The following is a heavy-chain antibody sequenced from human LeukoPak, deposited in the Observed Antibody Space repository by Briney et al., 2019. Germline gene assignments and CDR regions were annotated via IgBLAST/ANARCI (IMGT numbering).Heavy chain of an antibody. CDR2: ISYDGSNK. V-gene: IGHV3-30*01. Sequence: GGSLRPSCAAPGFTFSSYAMHWVRQAPGKGLEWGAVISYDGSNKYYADSVKGRFTISRDNSKNTLYLQMNSLRAEDTAVYYCARDGDNWNDVRYFDYWGQGTLVTVSS. CDR3: ARDGDNWNDVRYFDY. D-gene: IGHD1-1*01. CDR1: GFTFSSYA. J-gene: IGHJ4*02.